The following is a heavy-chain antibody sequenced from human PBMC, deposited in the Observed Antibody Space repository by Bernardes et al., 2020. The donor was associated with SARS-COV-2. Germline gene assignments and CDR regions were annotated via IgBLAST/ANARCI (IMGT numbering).Heavy chain of an antibody. V-gene: IGHV1-2*02. J-gene: IGHJ4*02. Sequence: ASVKVSCKASGYTFTAYFIHWVRQAPGQRLEWMGWINPNTGGTNYVQKFQGRVTMTRDTSITTAYMELSWLGSDDTAISYCARTRTTISTTGIPVDYWGQGTLVPVSS. D-gene: IGHD2-21*02. CDR2: INPNTGGT. CDR1: GYTFTAYF. CDR3: ARTRTTISTTGIPVDY.